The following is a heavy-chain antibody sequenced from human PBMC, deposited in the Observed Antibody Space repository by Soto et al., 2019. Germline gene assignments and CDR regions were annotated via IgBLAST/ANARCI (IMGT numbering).Heavy chain of an antibody. J-gene: IGHJ5*02. CDR3: ARDRRFLEWLGFDP. CDR1: GGSISSGGYS. D-gene: IGHD3-3*01. V-gene: IGHV4-30-2*01. CDR2: IYYSGST. Sequence: PSETLSLTCAVSGGSISSGGYSWSWIRQPPGKGLEWIGYIYYSGSTYYNPSLKSRVTISVDTSKNQFSLKLSSVTAADTAVYYCARDRRFLEWLGFDPWGQGTLVTVSS.